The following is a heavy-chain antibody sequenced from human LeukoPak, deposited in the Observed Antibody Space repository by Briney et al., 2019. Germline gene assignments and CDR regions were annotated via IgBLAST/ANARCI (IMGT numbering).Heavy chain of an antibody. CDR1: GFTFSSYS. J-gene: IGHJ6*02. CDR2: ISGSGGST. D-gene: IGHD2-15*01. CDR3: PRNTMCSGGSCEYYGMDV. Sequence: PGGSLRLSCAASGFTFSSYSMSWVRQAPGKGLEWVSAISGSGGSTYYADSVKGRFAISRDNSKNTPYLQMNSLRAEVTAVYYCPRNTMCSGGSCEYYGMDVWGQGTTVTVSS. V-gene: IGHV3-23*01.